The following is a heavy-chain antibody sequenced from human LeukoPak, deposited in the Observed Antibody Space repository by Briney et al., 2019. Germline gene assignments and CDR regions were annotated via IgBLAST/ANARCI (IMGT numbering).Heavy chain of an antibody. CDR2: ISSSGRT. CDR1: GGSISSGDYY. Sequence: SQTLSLTCTVSGGSISSGDYYWSWLRQPPGKGLEWIGYISSSGRTYYKPSLKSRFTLSMYTSKNQFSLKVSSVTAADTAVFYCARGQYGSGIAYWGQGTLVTVSS. CDR3: ARGQYGSGIAY. D-gene: IGHD3-10*01. V-gene: IGHV4-30-4*01. J-gene: IGHJ4*02.